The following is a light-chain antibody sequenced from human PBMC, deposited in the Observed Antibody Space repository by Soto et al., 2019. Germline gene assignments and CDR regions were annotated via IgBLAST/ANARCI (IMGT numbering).Light chain of an antibody. V-gene: IGLV1-44*01. J-gene: IGLJ1*01. CDR1: SSNIGGTP. Sequence: PPSSSGTPGQRIPISRSVSSSNIGGTPVNWYQQLPATAPKLLIYNNNERPSGVPDRFSGSKSGTSASLAISGLQSEDEADYYCAAWDDSLTSRYVFGTGTKVTVL. CDR3: AAWDDSLTSRYV. CDR2: NNN.